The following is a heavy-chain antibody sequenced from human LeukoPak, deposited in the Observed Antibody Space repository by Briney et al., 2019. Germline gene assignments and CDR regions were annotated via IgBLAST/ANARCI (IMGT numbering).Heavy chain of an antibody. Sequence: GGSLRLSCAASTFTFSSYSMNWVRQAPGKGLEWVSYISSSGSTIYYADSVKGRFTISRDNAKNSLYLQMNSLRAEDTAVYYCAELGITMIGGVWGKGTTVTISS. CDR3: AELGITMIGGV. J-gene: IGHJ6*04. CDR1: TFTFSSYS. V-gene: IGHV3-48*04. CDR2: ISSSGSTI. D-gene: IGHD3-10*02.